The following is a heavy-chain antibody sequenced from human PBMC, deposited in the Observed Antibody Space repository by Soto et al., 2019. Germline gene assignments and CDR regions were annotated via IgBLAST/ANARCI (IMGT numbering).Heavy chain of an antibody. J-gene: IGHJ4*02. CDR2: IIPVFQTA. V-gene: IGHV1-69*01. D-gene: IGHD3-22*01. CDR1: GGLFSSYP. CDR3: ARGGSGYTWFNEF. Sequence: QEQLVQSGAEVKKPGSSVKVSCKASGGLFSSYPIRWVRQVPGQGLEWMGGIIPVFQTAYYTQRFQGRVTITADEFTNTAYMELSSLRSEDTAIYYCARGGSGYTWFNEFWGQGTLVTVSS.